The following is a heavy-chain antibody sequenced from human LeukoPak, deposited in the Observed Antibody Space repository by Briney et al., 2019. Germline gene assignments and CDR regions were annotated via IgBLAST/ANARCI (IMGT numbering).Heavy chain of an antibody. CDR1: GYTFTSYG. Sequence: PGASVKVSCKASGYTFTSYGISWVRQAPGQGLEWMGWISAYNGNTNYAQKLQGRVTMTTDTSTSTAYMELRSLRSDDTAVYYCARVGVIVVVPAAMDYWGQGTLVTVSS. D-gene: IGHD2-2*01. V-gene: IGHV1-18*01. J-gene: IGHJ4*02. CDR3: ARVGVIVVVPAAMDY. CDR2: ISAYNGNT.